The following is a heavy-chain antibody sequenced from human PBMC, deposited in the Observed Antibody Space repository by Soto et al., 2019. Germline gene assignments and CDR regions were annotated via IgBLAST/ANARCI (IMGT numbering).Heavy chain of an antibody. J-gene: IGHJ4*02. CDR1: GFTFSSYG. D-gene: IGHD4-17*01. CDR3: AKDLRTVDYGDYSVFDY. V-gene: IGHV3-30*18. CDR2: ISYDGSNK. Sequence: PGGSLRLSCAASGFTFSSYGMHWVRQAPGKGLEWVAVISYDGSNKYYADSVKGRFTISRDNSKNTLYLQMNSLRAEDTAVYYCAKDLRTVDYGDYSVFDYWGQGTLVTVSS.